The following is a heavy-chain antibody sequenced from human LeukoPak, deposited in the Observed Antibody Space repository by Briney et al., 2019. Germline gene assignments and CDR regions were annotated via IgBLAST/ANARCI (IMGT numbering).Heavy chain of an antibody. Sequence: GGSLRLSCAASGFTFSSYWMHWVRQAQGKGLVWVSRINTDGSSTDYADSVKGRFSISRDNAKNTLYLQMNSLRDEDTAVYYCARGSGTGDVWGKGTTVTVSS. CDR1: GFTFSSYW. CDR3: ARGSGTGDV. V-gene: IGHV3-74*01. J-gene: IGHJ6*04. D-gene: IGHD3-3*01. CDR2: INTDGSST.